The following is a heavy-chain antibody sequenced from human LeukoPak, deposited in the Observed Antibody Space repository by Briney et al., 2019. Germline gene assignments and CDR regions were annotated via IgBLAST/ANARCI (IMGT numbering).Heavy chain of an antibody. CDR1: GFTFSSYA. V-gene: IGHV3-23*01. J-gene: IGHJ6*02. Sequence: GGSLRLSRAASGFTFSSYAMNWVRQAPGKGLEWVSTISGSGGSKHYADSVEGRFTISRDNSKNTVYLQMNSLRAEDTAIYYCAKLTSASGAYGVDVWGQGATVTVSS. D-gene: IGHD3-10*01. CDR2: ISGSGGSK. CDR3: AKLTSASGAYGVDV.